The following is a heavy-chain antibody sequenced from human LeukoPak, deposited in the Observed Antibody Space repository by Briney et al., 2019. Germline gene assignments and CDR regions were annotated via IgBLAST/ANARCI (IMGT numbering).Heavy chain of an antibody. J-gene: IGHJ4*02. V-gene: IGHV3-21*01. CDR1: GFTFSSYS. CDR2: ISGISSYI. CDR3: ARDLTSTYYYDSSGYSHFDY. D-gene: IGHD3-22*01. Sequence: PGGSLRLSCAASGFTFSSYSMNWVRQAPGKGLEWVSSISGISSYIYYADSVKGRFTISRDNAKNSLYLQMNSLRAEDTAVYYCARDLTSTYYYDSSGYSHFDYWGQGTLVTVYS.